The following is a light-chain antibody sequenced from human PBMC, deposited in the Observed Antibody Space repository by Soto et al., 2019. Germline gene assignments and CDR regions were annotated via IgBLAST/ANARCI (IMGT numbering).Light chain of an antibody. CDR3: HQLHTFPRT. V-gene: IGKV1-9*01. CDR1: QGISTF. CDR2: AAP. Sequence: DLQMTQSPSTLSASLGDRVTITCRASQGISTFLAWYQQKPGKAPNLLIYAAPTLHDGVPSRFGCSGSGTEFTLTLRSLQPEDFAPYYCHQLHTFPRTFRQGPKVDIK. J-gene: IGKJ1*01.